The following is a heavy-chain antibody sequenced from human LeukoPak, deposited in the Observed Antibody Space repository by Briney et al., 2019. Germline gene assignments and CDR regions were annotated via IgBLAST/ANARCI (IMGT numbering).Heavy chain of an antibody. J-gene: IGHJ4*02. CDR2: IYSSGTT. D-gene: IGHD2-2*01. Sequence: PSETLSLTCTISGGSISRYSWSWIRQPPGKGLEWIGYIYSSGTTKFNPSLKSRATISVDTSKNQLSLKLSSVSAADTAVYYCARRMPGPKLAKYVAYYFDHWGQGTLVTVSS. V-gene: IGHV4-4*09. CDR1: GGSISRYS. CDR3: ARRMPGPKLAKYVAYYFDH.